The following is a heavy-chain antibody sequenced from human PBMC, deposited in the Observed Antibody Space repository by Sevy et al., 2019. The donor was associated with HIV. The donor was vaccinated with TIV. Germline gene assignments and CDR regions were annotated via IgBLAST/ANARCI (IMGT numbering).Heavy chain of an antibody. CDR3: ARLKLHYDPYYFDL. Sequence: GGSLRLSCAASGFTFSDYWMSWVRQAPEKGLEWVANIKQDGSKKYYVDSVKGRFIMSRDNAKNSLYLEMNSMRAEDTAVYYCARLKLHYDPYYFDLWGQGTLVTVSS. J-gene: IGHJ4*02. CDR2: IKQDGSKK. V-gene: IGHV3-7*01. D-gene: IGHD3-16*01. CDR1: GFTFSDYW.